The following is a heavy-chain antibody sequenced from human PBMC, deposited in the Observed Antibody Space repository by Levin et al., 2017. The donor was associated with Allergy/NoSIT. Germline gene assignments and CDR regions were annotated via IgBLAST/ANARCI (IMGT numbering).Heavy chain of an antibody. CDR3: AGDKGTTTWYINY. Sequence: GGSLRLSCAASGFTFSSYGTHWVRQAPGKGLEWVALISYDGSKTYYADSVNGRFTIPRDKSKNTLYLQLSSLRGEDTAVYYRAGDKGTTTWYINYWGQGTLVTVSS. V-gene: IGHV3-30*03. CDR1: GFTFSSYG. J-gene: IGHJ4*02. D-gene: IGHD1-14*01. CDR2: ISYDGSKT.